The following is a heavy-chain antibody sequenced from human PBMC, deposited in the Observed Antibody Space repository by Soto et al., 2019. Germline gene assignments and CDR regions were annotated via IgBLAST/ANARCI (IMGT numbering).Heavy chain of an antibody. J-gene: IGHJ2*01. V-gene: IGHV4-39*01. D-gene: IGHD3-10*02. CDR3: AGRANVPSWYFDL. CDR2: INYSGTT. CDR1: GASISRTSSY. Sequence: QVQLQESGPGLVKPSETLSLTCTVSGASISRTSSYWGWIRQPPGKGLEWIASINYSGTTYYNPSLKSRVTMSVDTSRDQFSLRRTSVTAADTGIYFCAGRANVPSWYFDLWGR.